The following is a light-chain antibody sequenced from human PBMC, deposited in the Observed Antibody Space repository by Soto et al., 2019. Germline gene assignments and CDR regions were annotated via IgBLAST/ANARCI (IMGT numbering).Light chain of an antibody. Sequence: SVLTQPASLSGSPGQSITLSCSGNSSDAGGYNYVSWYQQHPGKAPKLMIYDVSNRPSGVSNRFSGSKSGNTASLTISGLQAEDEADYYCSSYTSSSSYVFGTGTKVTVL. CDR2: DVS. CDR1: SSDAGGYNY. CDR3: SSYTSSSSYV. V-gene: IGLV2-14*01. J-gene: IGLJ1*01.